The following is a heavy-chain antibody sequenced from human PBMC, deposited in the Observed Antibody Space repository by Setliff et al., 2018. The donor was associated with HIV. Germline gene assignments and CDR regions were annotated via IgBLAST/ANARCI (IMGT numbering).Heavy chain of an antibody. V-gene: IGHV4-59*01. Sequence: SETLSLTCTVSGGSIRSYYWSWIRQPPGKGLEWIGYIYYSGSTNYNPSLKSRVTISVDTSKNQFSLKLSSVTAADTAVYYCARRGEDATIYWGRGTLVTVSS. CDR3: ARRGEDATIY. D-gene: IGHD3-3*01. CDR2: IYYSGST. J-gene: IGHJ4*02. CDR1: GGSIRSYY.